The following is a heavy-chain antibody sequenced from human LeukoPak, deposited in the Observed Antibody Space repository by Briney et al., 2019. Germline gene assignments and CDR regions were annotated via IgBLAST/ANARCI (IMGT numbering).Heavy chain of an antibody. V-gene: IGHV4-34*01. CDR2: INHSGST. D-gene: IGHD2-21*01. J-gene: IGHJ6*03. Sequence: SETLSLTCAVYGGSFSGYYWSWIRQPPGKGLEWIGEINHSGSTIYNPSFKSRVTISVGTSKNQVSLKLSSVTAADTAVYYCARGRIASGAYYYYMDVWGKGTTVTVSS. CDR3: ARGRIASGAYYYYMDV. CDR1: GGSFSGYY.